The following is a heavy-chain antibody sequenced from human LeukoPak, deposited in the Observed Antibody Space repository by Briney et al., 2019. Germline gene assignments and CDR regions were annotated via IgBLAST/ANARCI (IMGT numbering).Heavy chain of an antibody. CDR1: GFTFSSYS. V-gene: IGHV3-21*01. J-gene: IGHJ4*02. CDR3: ARAGGSTVSHSDY. CDR2: ISSSTSYI. Sequence: GGSLRLSCAASGFTFSSYSMNWIRQAPGKGLEWVSSISSSTSYIYYADSVKGRFTISKDNAKNSLYLQMNSLRAEDTAAYYCARAGGSTVSHSDYWGQGTLVTVSS. D-gene: IGHD4-17*01.